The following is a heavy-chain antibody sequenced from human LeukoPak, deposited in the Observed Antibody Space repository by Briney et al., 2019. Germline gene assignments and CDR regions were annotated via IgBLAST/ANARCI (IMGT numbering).Heavy chain of an antibody. V-gene: IGHV4-39*01. CDR2: VYYGRTT. CDR1: ASSFISSSHH. Sequence: SETLSLTCTVSASSFISSSHHWGWIRQSPGKGLEWIGTVYYGRTTYYNPSLDGRVTISLDTSANHFSLQLNSVTAADTAVYYCVRHDGRGGATMGAFDSWGQGSLVTVSS. CDR3: VRHDGRGGATMGAFDS. J-gene: IGHJ5*01. D-gene: IGHD5-12*01.